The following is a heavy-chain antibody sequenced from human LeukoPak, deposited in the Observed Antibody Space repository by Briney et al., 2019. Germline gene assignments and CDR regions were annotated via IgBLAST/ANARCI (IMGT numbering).Heavy chain of an antibody. Sequence: GSLRLSCAASTFTFSRYWMHWIRQPAGKGLEWIGRIYTSGSTNYNPSLKSRVTISVDTSKNQFSLKLSSVTAADTAVYYCARYDFWSGSDAFDIWGQGTMVTVSS. CDR2: IYTSGST. CDR1: TFTFSRYW. V-gene: IGHV4-59*10. J-gene: IGHJ3*02. CDR3: ARYDFWSGSDAFDI. D-gene: IGHD3-3*01.